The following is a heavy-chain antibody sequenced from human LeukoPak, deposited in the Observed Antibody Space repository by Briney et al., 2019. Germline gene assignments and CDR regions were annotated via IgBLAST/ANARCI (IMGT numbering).Heavy chain of an antibody. D-gene: IGHD3-10*01. CDR1: GGSISSYY. CDR2: IYYSGST. CDR3: ARIYHYGSGSYANYYYYMDV. V-gene: IGHV4-59*01. J-gene: IGHJ6*03. Sequence: PETLSLTCTVSGGSISSYYWSWIRQPPGKGLEWIGYIYYSGSTNYNPSLKSRVTISVDTSKNQFSLKLSSVTAADTAVYYCARIYHYGSGSYANYYYYMDVWGKGTTVTISS.